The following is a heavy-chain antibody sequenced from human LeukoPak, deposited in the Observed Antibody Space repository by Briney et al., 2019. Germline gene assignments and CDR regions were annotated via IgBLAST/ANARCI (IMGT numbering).Heavy chain of an antibody. Sequence: RTSETLSLTCTVSGGSISSGDYYWSWIRQPPGKGLEWIGYIYYSGSTYYNPSLKSRVTISVDTSKNQFSLKLSSVTAADTAVYYCASHAHDSTLFDFDYWGQGTLVTVSS. V-gene: IGHV4-30-4*01. CDR1: GGSISSGDYY. D-gene: IGHD3-22*01. CDR2: IYYSGST. CDR3: ASHAHDSTLFDFDY. J-gene: IGHJ4*02.